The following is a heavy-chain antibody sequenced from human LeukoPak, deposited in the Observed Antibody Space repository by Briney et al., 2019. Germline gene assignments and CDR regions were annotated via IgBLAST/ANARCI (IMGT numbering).Heavy chain of an antibody. D-gene: IGHD6-13*01. CDR3: ASFLRQQLKPLETYGMDV. V-gene: IGHV3-7*01. CDR2: IKQDGSEK. CDR1: GLTFSSSW. J-gene: IGHJ6*02. Sequence: GGSLRLSCAASGLTFSSSWMNWVRQAPGKGLEWVANIKQDGSEKHCVDSLKGRFTISRDNAKNSLYLQMNNLRVEDTAVYYCASFLRQQLKPLETYGMDVWGQGTTVTVSS.